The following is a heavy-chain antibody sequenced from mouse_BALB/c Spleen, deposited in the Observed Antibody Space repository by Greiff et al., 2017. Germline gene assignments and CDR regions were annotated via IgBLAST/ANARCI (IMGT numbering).Heavy chain of an antibody. CDR1: GFSLTSYD. CDR3: VNYDYPFAY. Sequence: VQLVESGPGLVAPSQSLSITCTVSGFSLTSYDISWIRQPPGKGLEWLGVIWTGGGTNYNSAFMSRLSISKDNSKSQVFLKMNSLQTDDTAIYYCVNYDYPFAYWGQGTLVTVSA. CDR2: IWTGGGT. V-gene: IGHV2-9-2*01. D-gene: IGHD2-4*01. J-gene: IGHJ3*01.